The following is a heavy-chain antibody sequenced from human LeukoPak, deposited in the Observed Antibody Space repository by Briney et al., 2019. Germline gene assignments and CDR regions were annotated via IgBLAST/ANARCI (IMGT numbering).Heavy chain of an antibody. CDR2: ISAYNGNT. D-gene: IGHD3-9*01. Sequence: ASVKVSCKASGYTFTSYGISWVRQPPRQGLEWMGWISAYNGNTNYAHKLHGRVTMTTDTSTNTAYMELRSLRSDDTAVYYCARDPGDIFTGYSFDYWGQGTLVTVSS. J-gene: IGHJ4*02. CDR1: GYTFTSYG. V-gene: IGHV1-18*01. CDR3: ARDPGDIFTGYSFDY.